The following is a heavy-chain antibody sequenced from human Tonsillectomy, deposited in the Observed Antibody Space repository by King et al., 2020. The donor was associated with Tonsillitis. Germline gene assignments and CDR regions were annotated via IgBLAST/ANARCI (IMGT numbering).Heavy chain of an antibody. D-gene: IGHD3-9*01. V-gene: IGHV1-18*01. CDR3: ACHPIYYDILTGYYTY. CDR2: ISAYNGNT. CDR1: GYTFTSYG. J-gene: IGHJ4*02. Sequence: QLVQSGAEVKKPGASVKVSCKASGYTFTSYGISWVRQAPGQGLEWMGWISAYNGNTNYAQKLQGRVTMTTATSTSTAYMELRSLRSDDTAVYYCACHPIYYDILTGYYTYWGQGTLVTVSS.